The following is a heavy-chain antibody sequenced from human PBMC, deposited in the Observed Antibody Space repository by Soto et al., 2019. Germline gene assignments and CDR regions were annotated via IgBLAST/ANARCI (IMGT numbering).Heavy chain of an antibody. J-gene: IGHJ4*02. Sequence: PGGSLRLSCAASSFTFTRYSMNWVRQAPGKGLEWVSSISSTTNYIYYADSMKGRFTVSRDNAKNSVYLEMNSLSAEDTAVYYCARESEDLTSNFDYWGQGTLVTV. CDR3: ARESEDLTSNFDY. V-gene: IGHV3-21*01. CDR2: ISSTTNYI. CDR1: SFTFTRYS.